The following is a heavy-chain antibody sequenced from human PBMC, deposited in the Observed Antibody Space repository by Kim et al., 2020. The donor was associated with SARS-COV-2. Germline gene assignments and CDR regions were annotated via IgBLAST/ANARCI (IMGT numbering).Heavy chain of an antibody. CDR1: GGSISSSSYY. J-gene: IGHJ4*02. V-gene: IGHV4-39*01. Sequence: SETLSLTCTVSGGSISSSSYYWGWIRQPPGKGLEWIGSIYYSGSTYYNPSLKSRVTISVDTSKNQFSLKLSSVTAADTAVYYCARHVPTSGVGFFDYWGQGTLVTVSS. CDR3: ARHVPTSGVGFFDY. CDR2: IYYSGST. D-gene: IGHD3-10*01.